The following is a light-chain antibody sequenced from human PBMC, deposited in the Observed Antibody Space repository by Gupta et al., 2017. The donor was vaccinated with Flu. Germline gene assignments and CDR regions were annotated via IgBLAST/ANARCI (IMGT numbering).Light chain of an antibody. CDR2: DVS. CDR1: SSDVGAYNS. CDR3: CTYAGSYTWV. J-gene: IGLJ3*02. Sequence: QSALTHPRSVSGSPGQSVTISCTGTSSDVGAYNSVSWYQQHPGKAPKFMIYDVSKRPSGVPDRFSGSKSGNTASLTISGLQAEDEADYWCCTYAGSYTWVFGGGTKLTVL. V-gene: IGLV2-11*01.